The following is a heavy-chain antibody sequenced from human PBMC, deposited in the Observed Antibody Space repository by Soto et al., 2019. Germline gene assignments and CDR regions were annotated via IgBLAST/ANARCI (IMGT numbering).Heavy chain of an antibody. D-gene: IGHD2-21*02. Sequence: SETLSLTCTVSGGSISSSSYYWGWIRQPPGKGLEWIGSIYYSGSTYYNPSLKSRVTISVDTSKNQFSLKLSSVTAADTAVYYCARQGGGVVVVTARTKTFDYWGQGNLVTVS. CDR3: ARQGGGVVVVTARTKTFDY. CDR1: GGSISSSSYY. J-gene: IGHJ4*02. V-gene: IGHV4-39*01. CDR2: IYYSGST.